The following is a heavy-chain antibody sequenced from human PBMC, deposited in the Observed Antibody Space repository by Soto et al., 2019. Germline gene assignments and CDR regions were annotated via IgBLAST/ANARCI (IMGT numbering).Heavy chain of an antibody. D-gene: IGHD6-13*01. Sequence: QVQLVESGGGVVQPGRSLRLSCAASGFTCKSYGMHWVRQAPGKVLEWVAVVWYDGTNKKYADSVKGRFNIYRDNSKNTLYLQMDSLRAEDTGIYYCARGGHSSSWYRLEAYFFDYWGQGSLVTVSS. CDR2: VWYDGTNK. J-gene: IGHJ4*02. V-gene: IGHV3-33*01. CDR3: ARGGHSSSWYRLEAYFFDY. CDR1: GFTCKSYG.